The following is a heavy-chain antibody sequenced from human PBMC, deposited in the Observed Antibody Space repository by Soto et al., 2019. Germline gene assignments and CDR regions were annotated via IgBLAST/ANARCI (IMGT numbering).Heavy chain of an antibody. CDR3: AREPYCSGGICYSSWFDP. Sequence: EVQLVESGGGLVQPGGSLRLSCAASGFTLSDHYMDWVRQAPGKGLEWVGRSRNKVNSYTTDYAASVKGRCTISKDESKNSLYLEMNSLKTVDTAVYYCAREPYCSGGICYSSWFDPWGQGTLVIVSS. CDR1: GFTLSDHY. J-gene: IGHJ5*02. CDR2: SRNKVNSYTT. V-gene: IGHV3-72*01. D-gene: IGHD2-15*01.